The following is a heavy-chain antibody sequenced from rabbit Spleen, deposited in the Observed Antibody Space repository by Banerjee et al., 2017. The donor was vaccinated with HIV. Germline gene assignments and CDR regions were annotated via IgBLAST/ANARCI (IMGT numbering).Heavy chain of an antibody. CDR1: GFDLTDYYY. J-gene: IGHJ4*01. Sequence: QSLEESGGDLVKPGASLTLTCTVSGFDLTDYYYLYWVRQAPGKGLEWIGCIYTGNRKSYYASWAKGRFTIAKTSSTTVTLQMTSLTVADTATYFCARDDGSGAYIDGYFNLWGPGTLVTVS. D-gene: IGHD1-1*01. V-gene: IGHV1S40*01. CDR2: IYTGNRKS. CDR3: ARDDGSGAYIDGYFNL.